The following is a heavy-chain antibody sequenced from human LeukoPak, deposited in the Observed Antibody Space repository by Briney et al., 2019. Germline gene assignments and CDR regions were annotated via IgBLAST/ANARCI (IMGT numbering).Heavy chain of an antibody. CDR1: GGTFSSYA. CDR3: ARELTHTLWVGESILPGYYGMDV. CDR2: IIPIFGTA. V-gene: IGHV1-69*06. J-gene: IGHJ6*04. D-gene: IGHD3-10*01. Sequence: ASVKVSCKASGGTFSSYAISWVRQAPGQGLEWMGGIIPIFGTANYAQKFQGRVTITADKSTSTAYMELGSLRSEDTAVYYCARELTHTLWVGESILPGYYGMDVWGKGTTVTVSS.